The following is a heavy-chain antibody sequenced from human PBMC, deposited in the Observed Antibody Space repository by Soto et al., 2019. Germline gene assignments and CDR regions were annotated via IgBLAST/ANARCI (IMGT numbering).Heavy chain of an antibody. Sequence: QVQLVESGGGVVQPGRSLRLSCAASGFTFSSYAMHWVRQAPGKGLEWVAVISYDGSNKYYADSVKGRFTISRDNSKNTLYLQMKRLRAEDTAVYYCARDLVVAASYYFDYWGQGTLVTVSS. J-gene: IGHJ4*02. CDR3: ARDLVVAASYYFDY. D-gene: IGHD2-15*01. V-gene: IGHV3-30-3*01. CDR2: ISYDGSNK. CDR1: GFTFSSYA.